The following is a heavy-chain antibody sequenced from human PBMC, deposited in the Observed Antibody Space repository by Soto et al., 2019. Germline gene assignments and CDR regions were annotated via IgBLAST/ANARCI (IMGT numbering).Heavy chain of an antibody. CDR3: ASNSYGYTCCDY. J-gene: IGHJ4*02. CDR1: GGSISSGDYY. Sequence: QVQLQESGPGLVKPSQTLSLTCTVSGGSISSGDYYWSWIRQPPGKGLEWIGYIDYSGSTYYNPSLKSRVTRSVATSKNQFSLKLSSVTAADTAVYYCASNSYGYTCCDYWGQGTLVTVSS. V-gene: IGHV4-30-4*01. D-gene: IGHD5-18*01. CDR2: IDYSGST.